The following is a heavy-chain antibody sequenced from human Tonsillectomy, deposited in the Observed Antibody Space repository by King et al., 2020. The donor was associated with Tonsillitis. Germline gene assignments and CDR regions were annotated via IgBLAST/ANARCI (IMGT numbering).Heavy chain of an antibody. V-gene: IGHV1-2*02. Sequence: QLVQSGAEVKKPGASVKVSCKASGYTFTAYYMYWVRQAPGQGLEWVGWINPNSGGANYAQKFQGRATMTRDTSISTAYMELSRLRSDDTAVYYCARGPWVYDSSSDAFWGQGTLVTVSS. CDR1: GYTFTAYY. D-gene: IGHD6-13*01. CDR3: ARGPWVYDSSSDAF. J-gene: IGHJ4*02. CDR2: INPNSGGA.